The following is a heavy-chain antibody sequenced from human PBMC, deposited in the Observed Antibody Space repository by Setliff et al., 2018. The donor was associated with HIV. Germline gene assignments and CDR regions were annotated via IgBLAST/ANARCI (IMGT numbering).Heavy chain of an antibody. CDR3: AGGLVSQKVPFDP. J-gene: IGHJ5*02. D-gene: IGHD1-1*01. CDR1: GGTFNTYT. Sequence: GASVKVSCKASGGTFNTYTITWVRQAPGQGLEWMGGIIPFTGTTNYALKFQGRVTITTDESTSTAYMELSSLGSEDTAVYYCAGGLVSQKVPFDPWGQGTLVTVSS. V-gene: IGHV1-69*16. CDR2: IIPFTGTT.